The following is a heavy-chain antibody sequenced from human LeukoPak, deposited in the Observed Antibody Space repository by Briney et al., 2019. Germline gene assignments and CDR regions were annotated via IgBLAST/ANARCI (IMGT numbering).Heavy chain of an antibody. V-gene: IGHV3-23*01. CDR1: GFTFSSYA. CDR3: AKDLSVLWFGESS. Sequence: PGGSLRLSCAASGFTFSSYAMSWVRQAPGKGLEWVSAISGGGGSTYYADSVKGRFTISRDNSKNTLYLQMDSLRAEDTAVYYCAKDLSVLWFGESSWGQGTLVTVSS. CDR2: ISGGGGST. D-gene: IGHD3-10*01. J-gene: IGHJ4*02.